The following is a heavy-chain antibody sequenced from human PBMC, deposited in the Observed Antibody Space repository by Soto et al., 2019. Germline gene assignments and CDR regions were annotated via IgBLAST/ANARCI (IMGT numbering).Heavy chain of an antibody. D-gene: IGHD3-22*01. CDR1: GRSITSYY. V-gene: IGHV4-59*12. CDR2: IYDNGIT. J-gene: IGHJ4*02. Sequence: SETLSLTCSVSGRSITSYYWSWFRQPPGKGLEWIGYIYDNGITSQNPSLKSRVTMSADTSQNQFSLKLTSVTGADTAVYYCARTYDSNGYANEFDSWGQGILVTVSS. CDR3: ARTYDSNGYANEFDS.